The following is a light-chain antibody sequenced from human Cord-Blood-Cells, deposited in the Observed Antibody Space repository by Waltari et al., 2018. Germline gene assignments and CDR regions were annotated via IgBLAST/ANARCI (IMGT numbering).Light chain of an antibody. CDR2: DAS. J-gene: IGKJ1*01. V-gene: IGKV1-5*01. CDR3: QQYNSYWT. Sequence: DIQMTQSPYTLSASVGDRVTITCRASQSISSWLDWYQQKPGKAPKLLIYDASSLESGVPSRFSGSGSGTEFTLTISSLQPDDFATYYCQQYNSYWTFGQGTKVEIK. CDR1: QSISSW.